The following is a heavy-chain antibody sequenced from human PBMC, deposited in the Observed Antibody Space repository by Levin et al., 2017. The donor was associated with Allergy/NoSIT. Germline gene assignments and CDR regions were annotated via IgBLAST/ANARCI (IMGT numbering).Heavy chain of an antibody. CDR1: GFTFDDYA. J-gene: IGHJ6*02. CDR3: AKDLAYSGSQRSYYYYGMDV. V-gene: IGHV3-9*01. Sequence: GGSLRLSCAASGFTFDDYAMHWVRQAPGKGLEWVSGISWNSGSIGYADSVKGRFTISRDNAKNSLYLQMNSLRAEDTALYYCAKDLAYSGSQRSYYYYGMDVWGQGTTVTVSS. CDR2: ISWNSGSI. D-gene: IGHD1-26*01.